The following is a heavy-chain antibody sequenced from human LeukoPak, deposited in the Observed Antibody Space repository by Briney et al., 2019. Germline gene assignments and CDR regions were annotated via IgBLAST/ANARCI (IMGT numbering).Heavy chain of an antibody. CDR3: AREGIRITAAGTIDY. V-gene: IGHV1-18*01. Sequence: ASVKVSCKASGYTFSNYAINWVRQAPGQGLEWMGWISTYNGNTNYAQKLQDRVTMTTDTSTSTAYMELRSLRSDDTAMYYCAREGIRITAAGTIDYWGQGTLVTVSS. CDR2: ISTYNGNT. CDR1: GYTFSNYA. J-gene: IGHJ4*02. D-gene: IGHD6-13*01.